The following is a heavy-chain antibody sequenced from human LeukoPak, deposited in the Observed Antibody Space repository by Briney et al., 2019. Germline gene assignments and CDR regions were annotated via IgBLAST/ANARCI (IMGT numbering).Heavy chain of an antibody. CDR2: ISGSGGSA. Sequence: GGSLRPSCAASGFTFSDHAMSWVRQAPGKGLEWVAAISGSGGSAYSADSVKGRFTVSRGNSKNTLYLQMNSLRADDTAVYYCARHKENYGDSCLDDDWGQGTLVTVSS. V-gene: IGHV3-23*01. J-gene: IGHJ4*02. CDR3: ARHKENYGDSCLDDD. CDR1: GFTFSDHA. D-gene: IGHD4-17*01.